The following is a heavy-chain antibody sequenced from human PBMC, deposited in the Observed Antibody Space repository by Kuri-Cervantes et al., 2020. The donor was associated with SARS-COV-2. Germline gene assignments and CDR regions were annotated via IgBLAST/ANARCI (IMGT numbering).Heavy chain of an antibody. J-gene: IGHJ4*02. CDR2: ISSGSSTI. CDR1: GFTFSSYS. CDR3: VRKGDS. V-gene: IGHV3-48*01. Sequence: GESLKISCAASGFTFSSYSMNWVRQAPGKGLEWVSYISSGSSTIYYADSVKGRFTISRDNAKNSLYLQMNSLRADDTAVYYCVRKGDSWGQGTLVTVSS.